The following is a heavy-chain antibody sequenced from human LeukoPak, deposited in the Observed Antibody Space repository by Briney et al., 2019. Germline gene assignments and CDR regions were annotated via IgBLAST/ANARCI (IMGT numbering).Heavy chain of an antibody. CDR3: ARDPTIFGVVIVENWFDP. CDR1: GFTFSSYS. D-gene: IGHD3-3*01. CDR2: ISSSSSYI. Sequence: GGSLRLSCAASGFTFSSYSMNWVRQAPGKGLEWVSSISSSSSYIYYADSVKGRFTIPRDNAKNSLYLQMNSLRAEDTAVYYCARDPTIFGVVIVENWFDPWGQGTLVTVSS. V-gene: IGHV3-21*01. J-gene: IGHJ5*02.